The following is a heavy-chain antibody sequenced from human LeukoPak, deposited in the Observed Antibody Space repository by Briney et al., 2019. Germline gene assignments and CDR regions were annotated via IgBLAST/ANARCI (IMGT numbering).Heavy chain of an antibody. D-gene: IGHD4-17*01. Sequence: GGSLRLSCAASGFTFSSYGMHWVRQAPGKGLEWVAVISYDGSNKYYADSVKGRFTISRDTSKNTLYLQMNSLRAEDTAVYYCAKLQKDYGDYVGAFDYWGQGTLVTVSS. J-gene: IGHJ4*02. CDR1: GFTFSSYG. V-gene: IGHV3-30*18. CDR2: ISYDGSNK. CDR3: AKLQKDYGDYVGAFDY.